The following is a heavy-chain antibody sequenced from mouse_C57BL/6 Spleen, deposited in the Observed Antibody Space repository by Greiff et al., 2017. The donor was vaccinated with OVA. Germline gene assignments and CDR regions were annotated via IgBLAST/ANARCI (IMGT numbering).Heavy chain of an antibody. D-gene: IGHD2-2*01. Sequence: VQLQQPGAELVKPGASVKLSCKASGYTFTSYWMHWVKQRPGQGLEWIGMIHPNSGSTNYNEKFKSKATLTVDKSSSTAYMQLSSLTSEDSAVYYCARGMVTTEDYYAMDYWGQGTSVTVSS. V-gene: IGHV1-64*01. CDR2: IHPNSGST. J-gene: IGHJ4*01. CDR3: ARGMVTTEDYYAMDY. CDR1: GYTFTSYW.